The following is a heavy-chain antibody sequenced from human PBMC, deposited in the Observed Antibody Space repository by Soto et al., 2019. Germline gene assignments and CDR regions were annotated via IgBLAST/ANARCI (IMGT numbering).Heavy chain of an antibody. J-gene: IGHJ4*02. CDR1: GFTFSSYS. V-gene: IGHV3-23*01. CDR2: FRSSGDGGTT. D-gene: IGHD3-10*01. CDR3: AKKVNSGPGSQYFDY. Sequence: LRLSCAASGFTFSSYSMSWVRQAPGKGLEWVSGFRSSGDGGTTYYADSVKGRFTISRDNSKNTLFLQMNSLRAEDTAIYYCAKKVNSGPGSQYFDYWGQGTLVTVSS.